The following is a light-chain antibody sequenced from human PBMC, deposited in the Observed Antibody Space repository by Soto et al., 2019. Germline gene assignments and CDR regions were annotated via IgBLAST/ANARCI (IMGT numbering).Light chain of an antibody. Sequence: DIQMIQSPSSLSASVGDRVTITCRASQDIGNKLGWYQQKPGKAPKRLIYGASTLQSGVPSRFSGSGSGTDFTLTISSLQPEDFATYYCLQQSAYPLTFGGGPKVEIK. CDR2: GAS. V-gene: IGKV1-17*01. CDR1: QDIGNK. J-gene: IGKJ4*01. CDR3: LQQSAYPLT.